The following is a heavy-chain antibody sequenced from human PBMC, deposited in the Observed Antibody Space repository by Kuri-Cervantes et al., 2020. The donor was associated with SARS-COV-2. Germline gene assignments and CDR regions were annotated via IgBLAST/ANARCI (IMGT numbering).Heavy chain of an antibody. V-gene: IGHV3-48*01. D-gene: IGHD5-18*01. J-gene: IGHJ3*02. CDR3: ARGYSYGYAVLDAFDI. Sequence: GGSLRLSCAASGFTFSSYSMNWVRQAPGKGLEWVSYISSSSTIYYADSVKGRFTISRDNAKNSLYLQMNSLRAEDTAVYYCARGYSYGYAVLDAFDIWGQGTMVTVSS. CDR1: GFTFSSYS. CDR2: ISSSSTI.